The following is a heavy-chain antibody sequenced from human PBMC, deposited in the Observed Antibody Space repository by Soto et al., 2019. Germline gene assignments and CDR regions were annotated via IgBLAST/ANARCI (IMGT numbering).Heavy chain of an antibody. J-gene: IGHJ6*02. D-gene: IGHD5-12*01. CDR1: GFTFSNAW. CDR3: TTDESSVDPPSYYYYYGMDV. V-gene: IGHV3-15*07. Sequence: GGSLRLSCAASGFTFSNAWMNWVRQAPGKGLEWVGRIKSKTDGGTTDYAAPVKGRFTISRDDSKNTLYLQMNSLKTEDTAVYYCTTDESSVDPPSYYYYYGMDVWGQGTTVTVSS. CDR2: IKSKTDGGTT.